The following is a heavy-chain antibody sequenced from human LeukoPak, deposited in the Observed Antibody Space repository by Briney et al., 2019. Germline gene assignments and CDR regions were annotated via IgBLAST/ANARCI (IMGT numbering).Heavy chain of an antibody. D-gene: IGHD3-16*01. J-gene: IGHJ4*02. Sequence: PGGSLRLSCAASGFTFSSYWMPWVRQAPGKGLVWVSRVNTDGSTPTYADSVKGRFTISRDNAKNTLYLQMNSLRAEDTAVYYCARDRGSYSDYWGQGTLVTVSS. CDR2: VNTDGSTP. V-gene: IGHV3-74*01. CDR3: ARDRGSYSDY. CDR1: GFTFSSYW.